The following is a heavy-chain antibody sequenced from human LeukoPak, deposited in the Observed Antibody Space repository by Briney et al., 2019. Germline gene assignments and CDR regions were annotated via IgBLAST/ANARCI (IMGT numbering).Heavy chain of an antibody. D-gene: IGHD3-16*02. Sequence: GASVKVSCKASGGTFSSYAISWVRQAPGLGLEWMGGIIPIFGTANYAQKFQGRVTITADESTSTAYMELSSLRSEDTAVYYCARDLYDYAWGSYLTLDYWGQGTLVTVSS. V-gene: IGHV1-69*13. J-gene: IGHJ4*02. CDR1: GGTFSSYA. CDR3: ARDLYDYAWGSYLTLDY. CDR2: IIPIFGTA.